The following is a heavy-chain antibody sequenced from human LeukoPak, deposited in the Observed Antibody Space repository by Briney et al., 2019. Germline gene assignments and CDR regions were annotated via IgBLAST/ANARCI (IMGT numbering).Heavy chain of an antibody. CDR1: GYSISSGYY. V-gene: IGHV4-38-2*02. CDR2: IYHSGST. J-gene: IGHJ4*02. D-gene: IGHD2-15*01. CDR3: ARCAYCSGGSCYQAGTYFDY. Sequence: PSETLSLTCTVSGYSISSGYYWGWIRQPPGKGLEWIGSIYHSGSTFYNPSLKSRLTISVDTSKNQFSLKLSSVTAADTAVCYCARCAYCSGGSCYQAGTYFDYWGQGTLVTVSS.